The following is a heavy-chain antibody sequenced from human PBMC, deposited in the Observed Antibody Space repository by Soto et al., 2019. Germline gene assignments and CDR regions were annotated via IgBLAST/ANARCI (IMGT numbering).Heavy chain of an antibody. V-gene: IGHV3-23*01. CDR1: GFTFSSYA. CDR2: ISGSGGST. Sequence: GGSLRLSCAASGFTFSSYAMSWVRQAPGKGLEWVSAISGSGGSTYYADSVKGRFTISRDKSKNTLYLQMNSLRAEDTAVYYCAKDNEVGGNFDYWGQGTLVTVSS. D-gene: IGHD3-16*01. CDR3: AKDNEVGGNFDY. J-gene: IGHJ4*02.